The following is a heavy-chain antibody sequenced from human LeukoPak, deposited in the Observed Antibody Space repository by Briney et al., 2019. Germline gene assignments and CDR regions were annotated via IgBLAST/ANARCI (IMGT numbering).Heavy chain of an antibody. CDR1: GGSISSSSYY. CDR3: ARSCVIVDIVATIRARLGGNGFEI. J-gene: IGHJ3*02. D-gene: IGHD5-12*01. Sequence: PSETLSLTCTVSGGSISSSSYYWGWIRQPPGKGLEWIGSIYYSGSTYYNPSLKSRVTISVDTSKNQFSLKLSSVTAADTAVYYCARSCVIVDIVATIRARLGGNGFEIWGQGTMVTVSS. CDR2: IYYSGST. V-gene: IGHV4-39*07.